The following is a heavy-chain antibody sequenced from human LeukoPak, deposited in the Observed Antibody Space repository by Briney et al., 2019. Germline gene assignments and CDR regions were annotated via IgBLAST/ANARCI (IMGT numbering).Heavy chain of an antibody. J-gene: IGHJ4*02. CDR2: IWYDGSNK. CDR1: GFTFSSYG. V-gene: IGHV3-30*19. D-gene: IGHD2-2*02. Sequence: GRSLRLSCAASGFTFSSYGMHWVRQAPGKGLEWVAVIWYDGSNKYYADSVKGRFTISRDNSKNTLYLQMNSLRAEDTAVYYCARAIVVVPAAISLSLGYWGQGTLVTVSS. CDR3: ARAIVVVPAAISLSLGY.